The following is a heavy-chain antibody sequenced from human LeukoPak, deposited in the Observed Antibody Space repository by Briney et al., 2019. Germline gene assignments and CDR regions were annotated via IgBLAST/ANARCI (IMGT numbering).Heavy chain of an antibody. CDR3: ARDWMGYSSSRRDYYYYMDV. J-gene: IGHJ6*03. CDR2: IKQDGSEE. V-gene: IGHV3-7*01. CDR1: AFTFSSYW. D-gene: IGHD6-13*01. Sequence: GGSLRLSCAASAFTFSSYWMSWVRQAPGKGLEWVANIKQDGSEENYVDSVKGRFTISRDNTKNSLYLHMNSLRAEDTALYYCARDWMGYSSSRRDYYYYMDVWGKGTTVTVSS.